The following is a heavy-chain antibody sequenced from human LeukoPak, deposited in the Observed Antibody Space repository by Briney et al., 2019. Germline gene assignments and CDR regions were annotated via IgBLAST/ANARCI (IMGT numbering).Heavy chain of an antibody. CDR3: AKEPSLGYYGSGSYGY. D-gene: IGHD3-10*01. V-gene: IGHV3-23*01. J-gene: IGHJ4*02. Sequence: HPGGSLRLSCAASGFTFSSYGMSWVRQAPGKGLEWVSAISGSGSSTYYAASVKGRFTISRDNSKNTLYLQMNSLRAEDTAVYYCAKEPSLGYYGSGSYGYWGQGTLVTVSS. CDR2: ISGSGSST. CDR1: GFTFSSYG.